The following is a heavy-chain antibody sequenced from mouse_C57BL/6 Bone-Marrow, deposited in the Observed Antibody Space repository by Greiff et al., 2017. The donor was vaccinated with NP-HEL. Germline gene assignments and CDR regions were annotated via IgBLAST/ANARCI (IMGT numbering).Heavy chain of an antibody. CDR2: ISSGGSYT. Sequence: EVKLMESGGDLVKPGGSLKLSCAASGFTFSSYGMSWVRQTPDKRLEWVATISSGGSYTYYPDSVKGRVTISRYNAKNTLYLQRSSLKSDDTAMYDCARQWSYWYFDVWGTGTTVTVSS. CDR1: GFTFSSYG. CDR3: ARQWSYWYFDV. J-gene: IGHJ1*03. D-gene: IGHD1-1*02. V-gene: IGHV5-6*01.